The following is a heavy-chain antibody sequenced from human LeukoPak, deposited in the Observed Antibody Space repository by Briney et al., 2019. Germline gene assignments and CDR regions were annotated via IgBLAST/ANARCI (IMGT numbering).Heavy chain of an antibody. J-gene: IGHJ4*02. CDR1: GRSIDSDSYH. D-gene: IGHD6-19*01. CDR3: ARVGRHGGWHFDY. V-gene: IGHV4-39*07. CDR2: IYYSGKT. Sequence: SETLSLTCTVAGRSIDSDSYHWGWIRQPPGKGLEWIGSIYYSGKTFYNPSLQSRVTISLATSKTQFSLNLGSVTAADTAVYYCARVGRHGGWHFDYWGQGTLVTVSS.